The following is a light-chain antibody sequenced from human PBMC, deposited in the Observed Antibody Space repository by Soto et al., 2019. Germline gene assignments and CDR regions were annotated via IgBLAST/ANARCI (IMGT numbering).Light chain of an antibody. CDR1: QSVSSY. J-gene: IGKJ1*01. Sequence: EIVLTQSPTTLSLSPVERATLSCRASQSVSSYLAWYQKKPGQAPRILIYDASNRATGIPARFSGSGSGTDFTLTISRLEPEDFAVYYCQQYGSTPRTFGQGTKVDIK. CDR2: DAS. V-gene: IGKV3-11*01. CDR3: QQYGSTPRT.